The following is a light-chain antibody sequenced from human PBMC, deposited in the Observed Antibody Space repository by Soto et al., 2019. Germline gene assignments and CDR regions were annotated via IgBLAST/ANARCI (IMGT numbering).Light chain of an antibody. CDR3: QQYGSSGT. J-gene: IGKJ1*01. CDR2: GAS. CDR1: QSVSNNY. Sequence: EILMTQSPATLSMYPGERATLSCRASQSVSNNYLAWYQQKPGQAPRLLIYGASNRATGITDRFSGSGSGTDFTLTISRLEPEDFAVYYCQQYGSSGTFGQGTRWIS. V-gene: IGKV3-20*01.